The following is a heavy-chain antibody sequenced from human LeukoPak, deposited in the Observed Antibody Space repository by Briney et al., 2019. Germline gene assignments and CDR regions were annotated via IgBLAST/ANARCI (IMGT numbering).Heavy chain of an antibody. V-gene: IGHV1-2*02. D-gene: IGHD6-19*01. CDR1: GYTFTGYY. Sequence: GASVKVSCKASGYTFTGYYTHWVRQAPGQGLEWMGWINPNSGGTNYAQKFQGRVTMTRDTSISTAYMELSSLRSEDTAVYYCASASQFSSGWTNYYYYMDVWGKGTTVTVSS. CDR3: ASASQFSSGWTNYYYYMDV. CDR2: INPNSGGT. J-gene: IGHJ6*03.